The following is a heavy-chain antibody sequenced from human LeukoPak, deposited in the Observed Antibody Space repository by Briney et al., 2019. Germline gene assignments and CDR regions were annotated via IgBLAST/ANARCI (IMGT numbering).Heavy chain of an antibody. V-gene: IGHV4-4*02. CDR3: AREMFRGVIGY. CDR2: IYHSGST. CDR1: GGSISSSNW. Sequence: SETLSLTCAVSGGSISSSNWWSWVRQPPGKGLEWIGEIYHSGSTNYNPSLKSRVTISVDKSKNQFSLKVRYVTAADTAVYYCAREMFRGVIGYWGQGTLVTVAS. D-gene: IGHD3-10*01. J-gene: IGHJ4*02.